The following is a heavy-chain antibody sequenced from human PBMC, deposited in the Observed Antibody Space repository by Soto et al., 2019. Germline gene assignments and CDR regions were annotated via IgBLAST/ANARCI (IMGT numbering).Heavy chain of an antibody. CDR2: TYYRSNWRH. V-gene: IGHV6-1*01. CDR1: GDSVSSNTAA. J-gene: IGHJ4*02. D-gene: IGHD6-19*01. Sequence: TLSLTCAISGDSVSSNTAAWNWIRSSPSRGLEWLGRTYYRSNWRHDYAVSVKSRITVNPDTSKNHFSLQLNSVTPDDTAVYYCARGVAGSGFDLWGPGTVVTVSS. CDR3: ARGVAGSGFDL.